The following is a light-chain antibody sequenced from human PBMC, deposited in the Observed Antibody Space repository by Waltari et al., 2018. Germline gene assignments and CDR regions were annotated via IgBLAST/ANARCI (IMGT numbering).Light chain of an antibody. Sequence: QSVLTQPPSASGTPGQRVPISCSRSSPNIGSNILHWYQQLPGTAPKLLIYSNDQRPSGVPDRFSGSKSGTSAYLAISGLHSEDEAEYYCAAWDDSLLGVFGGGTKLTVL. V-gene: IGLV1-44*01. CDR2: SND. J-gene: IGLJ3*02. CDR1: SPNIGSNI. CDR3: AAWDDSLLGV.